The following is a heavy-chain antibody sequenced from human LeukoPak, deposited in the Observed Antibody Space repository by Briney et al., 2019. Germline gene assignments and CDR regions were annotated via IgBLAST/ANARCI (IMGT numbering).Heavy chain of an antibody. CDR2: ISGSGGST. D-gene: IGHD5-24*01. CDR3: AKDLRDGYNRYYFDY. V-gene: IGHV3-23*01. CDR1: GFTFSSYG. Sequence: GGSLRLSCAASGFTFSSYGMSWVRQASGKGLEWVSAISGSGGSTYYADSVKGRFTISRDNSKNTLYLQMNSLRAEDTAVYYCAKDLRDGYNRYYFDYWGQGTLVTVSS. J-gene: IGHJ4*02.